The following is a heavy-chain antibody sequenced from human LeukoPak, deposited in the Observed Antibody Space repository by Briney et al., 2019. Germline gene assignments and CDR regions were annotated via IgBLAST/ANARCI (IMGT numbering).Heavy chain of an antibody. CDR1: GFTFSTYW. CDR3: ARDPPDTLTGNSDGAFDI. V-gene: IGHV3-7*03. CDR2: IKQDGSDY. J-gene: IGHJ3*02. Sequence: PGGSLRLSCAASGFTFSTYWMTWVRQAPGKGLEWVANIKQDGSDYNYVDSVKGRFTISRDNGKKSLFLQMNDLRADDTAVYYCARDPPDTLTGNSDGAFDIWGQGTMVTVS. D-gene: IGHD3-9*01.